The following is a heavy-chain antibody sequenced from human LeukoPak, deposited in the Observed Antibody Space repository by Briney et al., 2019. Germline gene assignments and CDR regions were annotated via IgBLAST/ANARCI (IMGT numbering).Heavy chain of an antibody. D-gene: IGHD2-15*01. CDR2: IYSGGST. V-gene: IGHV3-53*01. CDR3: ASPDLCSGGSCYSHRDYMDV. J-gene: IGHJ6*03. Sequence: GGSLRLSCAASGFTVSSNYMSWVRQAPGKGLEWVSVIYSGGSTYYADSVKGRFTISRDNSKNTLYLQMNSLRAEDTAVYYCASPDLCSGGSCYSHRDYMDVWGKGTTVTVSS. CDR1: GFTVSSNY.